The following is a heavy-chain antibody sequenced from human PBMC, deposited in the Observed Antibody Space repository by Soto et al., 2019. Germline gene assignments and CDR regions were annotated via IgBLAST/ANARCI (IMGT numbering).Heavy chain of an antibody. CDR1: GYAFRNYG. CDR3: AQNITSRIDS. J-gene: IGHJ5*01. Sequence: QVQLVQSGAELRKPGASVKVSCKTSGYAFRNYGISWVRQAPGQGLEWMGWINTYNSYTHSAKKFQGRVIMTIESSPSSAFLEVRKLRSDDTAVYYCAQNITSRIDSWGQGTLVTCSS. V-gene: IGHV1-18*01. CDR2: INTYNSYT. D-gene: IGHD2-2*01.